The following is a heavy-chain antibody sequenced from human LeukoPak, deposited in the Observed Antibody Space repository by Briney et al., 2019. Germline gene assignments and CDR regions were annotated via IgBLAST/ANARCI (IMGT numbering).Heavy chain of an antibody. CDR1: GFTFDDYA. CDR2: ISWNSGSI. V-gene: IGHV3-9*01. J-gene: IGHJ4*02. Sequence: GRSLRLPCAASGFTFDDYAMHWVRQAPGKGLEWVSGISWNSGSIGYADSVKGRFTISRDNAKNSLYLQMNSLRAEDTALYCCAKDSRAIRFGPIADWGQGTLVTVSS. D-gene: IGHD3-10*01. CDR3: AKDSRAIRFGPIAD.